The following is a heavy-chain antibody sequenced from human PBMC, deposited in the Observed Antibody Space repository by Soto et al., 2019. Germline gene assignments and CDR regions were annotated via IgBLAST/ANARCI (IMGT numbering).Heavy chain of an antibody. V-gene: IGHV3-73*02. Sequence: EVQLVESGGGVVQPGGSLKRSCAASGFTFSGSAMHWVRQASGKGLEWVGRIRSKANSYATAYAASVKGRFTISRDDSKNTVYLQMNSLKSDDTAVYYWTSRYCSRTSCPGWGQGTLVTVSS. CDR2: IRSKANSYAT. D-gene: IGHD2-2*01. J-gene: IGHJ4*02. CDR3: TSRYCSRTSCPG. CDR1: GFTFSGSA.